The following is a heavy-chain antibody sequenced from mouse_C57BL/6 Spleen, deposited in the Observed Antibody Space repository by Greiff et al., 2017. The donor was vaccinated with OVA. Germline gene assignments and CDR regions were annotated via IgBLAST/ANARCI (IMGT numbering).Heavy chain of an antibody. CDR1: GFTFSDYG. D-gene: IGHD1-1*01. CDR3: ARHGYGSSFAY. J-gene: IGHJ3*01. V-gene: IGHV5-15*01. CDR2: ISNLAYSI. Sequence: EVKLVESGGDLVQPGGSLKLSCAASGFTFSDYGMAWVRQAPRKGPEWVAFISNLAYSIYYADTVTGRFTISRENAKNTLYLEMSSLRSEDTAMYYCARHGYGSSFAYWGQGTLVTVSA.